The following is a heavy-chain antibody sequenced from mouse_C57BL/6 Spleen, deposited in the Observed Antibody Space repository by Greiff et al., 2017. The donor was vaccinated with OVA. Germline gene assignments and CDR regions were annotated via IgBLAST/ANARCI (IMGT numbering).Heavy chain of an antibody. V-gene: IGHV1-80*01. CDR3: ARSSMGYAMDY. CDR2: IYPGDGDT. Sequence: VQLQQSGAELVKPGASVKISCKASGYAFSSYWMNWVKQRPGKGLEWIGQIYPGDGDTNYNGKFKGKATLTADKSSSTAYMQLSSLTSEDSAVYFCARSSMGYAMDYWGQGTSVTVSS. D-gene: IGHD2-10*02. CDR1: GYAFSSYW. J-gene: IGHJ4*01.